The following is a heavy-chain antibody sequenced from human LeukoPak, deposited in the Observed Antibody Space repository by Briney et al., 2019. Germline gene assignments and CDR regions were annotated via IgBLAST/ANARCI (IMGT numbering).Heavy chain of an antibody. CDR3: VRDDDWAFDC. CDR1: GFTFTSYS. Sequence: GGSLRLSCAASGFTFTSYSMNWVRQAPGKGLEWVSNLRDGGTTTIYADSVEGRFSVSGDDSKNSLYLQMNSLRDEDTAVYYCVRDDDWAFDCWGQGTLVTVAP. CDR2: LRDGGTTT. V-gene: IGHV3-48*02. J-gene: IGHJ4*02. D-gene: IGHD3-9*01.